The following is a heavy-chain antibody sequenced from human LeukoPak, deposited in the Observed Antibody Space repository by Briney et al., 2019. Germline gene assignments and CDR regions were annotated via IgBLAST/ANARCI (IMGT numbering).Heavy chain of an antibody. CDR1: GFTFDDYA. CDR3: AKKGSGLTGTTVGLDY. Sequence: GRSLRLSCAASGFTFDDYAMHWVRQAPGKGLEWVSGISWNSGSIGYADSVKGRFTISRENSKNTLYLQMNSLRAEDTAVYYCAKKGSGLTGTTVGLDYWGQGTLVTVSS. J-gene: IGHJ4*02. D-gene: IGHD1-20*01. CDR2: ISWNSGSI. V-gene: IGHV3-9*01.